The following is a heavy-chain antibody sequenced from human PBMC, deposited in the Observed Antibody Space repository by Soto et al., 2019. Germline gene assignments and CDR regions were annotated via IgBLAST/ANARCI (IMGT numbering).Heavy chain of an antibody. V-gene: IGHV1-2*02. D-gene: IGHD3-9*01. J-gene: IGHJ4*02. CDR3: ARGRYYDILTGPGPIDY. CDR1: GYTFTGYY. CDR2: INPNSGGT. Sequence: ASVKVSCKASGYTFTGYYMHWVRQAPGQGLEWMGWINPNSGGTNYAQKFQGRVTMTRDTSISTAYMELSRLRSDDTAVYYCARGRYYDILTGPGPIDYWGQGTLVTVSS.